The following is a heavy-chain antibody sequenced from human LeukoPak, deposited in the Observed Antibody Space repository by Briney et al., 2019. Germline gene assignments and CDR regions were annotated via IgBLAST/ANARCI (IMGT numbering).Heavy chain of an antibody. D-gene: IGHD3/OR15-3a*01. J-gene: IGHJ3*02. CDR2: INPNSGGT. V-gene: IGHV1-2*02. Sequence: ASVKVSCKASGSTFTGYYMHWVRQAPGQGLEWMGWINPNSGGTNYAQKFQGRVTMTRDTSISTAYMELSRLRSDDTAVYYCARDLIFRDAFDIWGQGTMVTVSS. CDR3: ARDLIFRDAFDI. CDR1: GSTFTGYY.